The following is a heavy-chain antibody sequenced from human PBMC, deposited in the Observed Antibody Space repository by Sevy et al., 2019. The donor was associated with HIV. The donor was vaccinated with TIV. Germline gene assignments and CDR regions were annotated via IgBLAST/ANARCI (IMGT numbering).Heavy chain of an antibody. J-gene: IGHJ4*02. CDR1: GFTFGDYA. D-gene: IGHD4-17*01. CDR3: TRALATVVTPEYYFDY. CDR2: IRRNSYEPYGGTT. Sequence: GGSLRLSCTASGFTFGDYAMSWFRQAPGKGLEWVAFIRRNSYEPYGGTTGYAASVKGRFTISRDDSKSIAYLQMNSLKTEDTAFYYCTRALATVVTPEYYFDYWGQGTLVTVSS. V-gene: IGHV3-49*03.